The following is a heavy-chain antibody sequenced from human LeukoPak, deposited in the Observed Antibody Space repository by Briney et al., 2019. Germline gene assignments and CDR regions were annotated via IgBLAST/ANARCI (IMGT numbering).Heavy chain of an antibody. D-gene: IGHD3-16*01. CDR3: ARASWVSSTDAVR. V-gene: IGHV3-23*01. CDR2: IRSNGET. J-gene: IGHJ4*02. CDR1: GLSSSTFA. Sequence: PGGSLRLSCAASGLSSSTFAMSWVRQGPARGLEWVSSIRSNGETFYADSVKGRFTLSSDISRNTVYFQLNNLRVEDTAIYYCARASWVSSTDAVRWGQGTLVTVSS.